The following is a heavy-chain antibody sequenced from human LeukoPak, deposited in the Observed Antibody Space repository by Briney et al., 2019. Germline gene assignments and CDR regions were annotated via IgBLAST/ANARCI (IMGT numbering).Heavy chain of an antibody. D-gene: IGHD3-22*01. Sequence: GASVKVSCKASGYTFTTYYMHWVRQAPGQGLEWMGMINPTGGSTSYAQKFQGRVTMTRDTSTSTIYMELSSLRSEDTAVYYCARESHNVAWHLGGYWGQGTLVTVSS. CDR1: GYTFTTYY. V-gene: IGHV1-46*01. J-gene: IGHJ4*02. CDR3: ARESHNVAWHLGGY. CDR2: INPTGGST.